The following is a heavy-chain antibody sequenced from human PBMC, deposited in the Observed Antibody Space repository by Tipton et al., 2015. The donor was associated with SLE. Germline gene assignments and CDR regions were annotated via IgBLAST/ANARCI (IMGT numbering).Heavy chain of an antibody. D-gene: IGHD2-21*01. J-gene: IGHJ5*02. CDR2: IYYSGST. CDR3: ARHVPCGGDCFNWFDP. CDR1: GGSISSSSYY. Sequence: TLSLTCTVSGGSISSSSYYWGWLRQPPGKGLEWIGSIYYSGSTYYNSSLKSRVTISVDTSKNQFSLKLSSVTAADTAVYYCARHVPCGGDCFNWFDPWGQGTLVTVSS. V-gene: IGHV4-39*01.